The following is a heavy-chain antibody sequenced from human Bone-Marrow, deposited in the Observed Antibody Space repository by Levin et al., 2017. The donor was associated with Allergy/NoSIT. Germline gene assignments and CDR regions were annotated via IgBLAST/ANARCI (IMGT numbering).Heavy chain of an antibody. CDR2: IRSKAYGATT. J-gene: IGHJ4*02. CDR3: SRDPEYRNNWGGLYFDY. D-gene: IGHD7-27*01. CDR1: GFTFGDYA. Sequence: GGSLRLSCTLYGFTFGDYALTWVRQAPGKGLEWVGVIRSKAYGATTDYAASVKGRFTISRDDSRVIAYLHMNSLTSEDTGVYYCSRDPEYRNNWGGLYFDYWGQGTLVTVSS. V-gene: IGHV3-49*04.